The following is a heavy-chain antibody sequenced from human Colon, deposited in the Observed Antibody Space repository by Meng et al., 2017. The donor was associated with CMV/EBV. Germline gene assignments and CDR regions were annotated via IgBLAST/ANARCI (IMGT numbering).Heavy chain of an antibody. CDR2: IYYSGRT. V-gene: IGHV4-59*01. Sequence: GSLRLSCTVSGGSISTYYWSWIRQPPGKGLEWLGDIYYSGRTTYNPALNSRVTISVDTSKNQFPLKLSSVTPADTAVYYCASLRSRNAFNIWGQGTMVTVSS. J-gene: IGHJ3*02. CDR3: ASLRSRNAFNI. CDR1: GGSISTYY.